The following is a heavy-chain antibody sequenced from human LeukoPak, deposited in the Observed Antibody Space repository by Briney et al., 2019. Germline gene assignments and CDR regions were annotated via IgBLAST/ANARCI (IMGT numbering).Heavy chain of an antibody. J-gene: IGHJ4*02. CDR3: ARGGDFWSDYSLYYFDY. CDR1: GFTFSSYL. CDR2: INSDVGST. Sequence: PGGSLRLSCAASGFTFSSYLMHWVRQAPGKGLVWVSRINSDVGSTSYADSVKGRFTISRDNAKNTLYLQMNSLRAEDTAVYYCARGGDFWSDYSLYYFDYWGQGTLVTVSS. V-gene: IGHV3-74*01. D-gene: IGHD3-3*01.